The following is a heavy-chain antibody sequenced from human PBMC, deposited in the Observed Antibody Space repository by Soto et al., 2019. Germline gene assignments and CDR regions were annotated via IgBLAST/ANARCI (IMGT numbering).Heavy chain of an antibody. CDR2: ISGSGGST. CDR1: GLTFSRYA. V-gene: IGHV3-23*01. J-gene: IGHJ4*02. Sequence: VGSLRLSCAASGLTFSRYAMSWVRKAPGKGLEWVSAISGSGGSTYYADSVKGRFTISRDNSKNTLYLQMNSLRAEDTAVYYCAKDRSPPFSGSYYPPGPAPTTFDDWGQGTLVTVSS. CDR3: AKDRSPPFSGSYYPPGPAPTTFDD. D-gene: IGHD1-26*01.